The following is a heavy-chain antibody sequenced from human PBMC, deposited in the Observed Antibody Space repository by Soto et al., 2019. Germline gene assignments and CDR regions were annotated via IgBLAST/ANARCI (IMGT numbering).Heavy chain of an antibody. CDR1: GDTFSFYT. CDR3: ATSYGSGYRAFDY. J-gene: IGHJ4*02. CDR2: VNPILSMS. Sequence: QVQLVHSGAELKKPGSSVKVSCKASGDTFSFYTINWLRQAPGLGLEWMGRVNPILSMSNYAQKFQGRVTMTADKSTSTAYMELRSLRSEDTAFYYCATSYGSGYRAFDYWGQGALVTVSS. V-gene: IGHV1-69*02. D-gene: IGHD3-10*01.